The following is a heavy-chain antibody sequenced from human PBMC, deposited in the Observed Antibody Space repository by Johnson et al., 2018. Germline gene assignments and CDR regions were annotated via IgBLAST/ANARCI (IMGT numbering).Heavy chain of an antibody. J-gene: IGHJ3*02. CDR3: ARDLRGYTSGWFPDAFDI. D-gene: IGHD6-19*01. V-gene: IGHV3-21*01. CDR2: ISSSRSYI. Sequence: EVQLVETGGGLVKPGGSLRLSCAASGFTFSSYGMNWVRQAPGKGLEWVSSISSSRSYIYYADSVKGRFTISRDNAKNSLYRKMNSRRAEDTAGYYCARDLRGYTSGWFPDAFDIWGQGTMVTVSS. CDR1: GFTFSSYG.